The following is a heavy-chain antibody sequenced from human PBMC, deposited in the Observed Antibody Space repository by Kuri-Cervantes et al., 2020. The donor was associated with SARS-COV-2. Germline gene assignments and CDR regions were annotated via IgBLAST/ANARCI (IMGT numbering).Heavy chain of an antibody. V-gene: IGHV3-30*04. CDR1: GFTFSSYA. CDR2: ISYDGSNK. Sequence: GGSLRLSCAASGFTFSSYAMHWVRQAPGKGLEWVAVISYDGSNKYYADSVKGRFTISRDNSKNTLYLQMNSLRAEDTAVYYCARIYSSGWYLGNGVDYWGREPWSPSPQ. J-gene: IGHJ4*02. D-gene: IGHD6-19*01. CDR3: ARIYSSGWYLGNGVDY.